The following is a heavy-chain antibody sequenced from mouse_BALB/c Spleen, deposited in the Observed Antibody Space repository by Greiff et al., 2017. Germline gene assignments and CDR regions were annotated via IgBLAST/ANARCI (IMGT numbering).Heavy chain of an antibody. CDR1: GYAFTNYL. D-gene: IGHD6-5*01. CDR3: ARSAYVAMDY. J-gene: IGHJ4*01. V-gene: IGHV1-54*03. Sequence: VQLQQSGAELVRPGTSVKVSCKASGYAFTNYLIEWVKQRPGQGLEWIGVINPGSGGTNYNEKFKGKATLTADKSSSTAYMQLSSLTSDDSAVYFCARSAYVAMDYWGQGTSVTVSS. CDR2: INPGSGGT.